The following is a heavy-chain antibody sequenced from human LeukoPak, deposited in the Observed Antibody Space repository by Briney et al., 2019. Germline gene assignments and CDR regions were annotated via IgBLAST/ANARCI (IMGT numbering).Heavy chain of an antibody. D-gene: IGHD2-8*01. CDR2: ISASGGST. V-gene: IGHV3-23*01. J-gene: IGHJ4*02. CDR1: EFTFSSYA. Sequence: GGSLRLSCAASEFTFSSYAMNWVRQAPGKGLEWVSAISASGGSTYYADSVKGRFSISRDNSKNTLYLQMNSLRAEDTAVYYCAKDQDANYFDYWGRGTLVTVSS. CDR3: AKDQDANYFDY.